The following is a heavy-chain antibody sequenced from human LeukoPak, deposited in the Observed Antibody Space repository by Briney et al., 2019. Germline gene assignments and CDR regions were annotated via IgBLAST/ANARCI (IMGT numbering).Heavy chain of an antibody. CDR1: GYTLTELS. CDR2: FDPEDGET. D-gene: IGHD3-22*01. J-gene: IGHJ4*02. Sequence: ASVKVSCKVSGYTLTELSMHWVRQAPGKGLEWMGGFDPEDGETICAQKFQGRVTMTEDTSTDTAYMELSSLRSEDTAVYYCATDPPYDSSGYYYRKDYWGQGTLVTVSS. V-gene: IGHV1-24*01. CDR3: ATDPPYDSSGYYYRKDY.